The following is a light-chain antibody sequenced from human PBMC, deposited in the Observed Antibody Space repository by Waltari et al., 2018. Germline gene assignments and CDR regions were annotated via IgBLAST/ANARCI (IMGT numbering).Light chain of an antibody. CDR3: QQYDSVPFT. CDR2: WAS. J-gene: IGKJ3*01. CDR1: QSVLYSSNNKNY. Sequence: DIVMTQSPDSLAVSLGERATINCKSSQSVLYSSNNKNYLAWYQQKPGQPPKLLIYWASTRESGVPDRFSGSGSGTDFTFTITSLQPEDSATYFCQQYDSVPFTFGPGTTV. V-gene: IGKV4-1*01.